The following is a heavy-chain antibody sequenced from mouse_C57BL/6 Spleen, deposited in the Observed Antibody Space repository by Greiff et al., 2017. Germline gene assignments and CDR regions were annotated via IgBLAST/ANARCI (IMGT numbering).Heavy chain of an antibody. Sequence: QVQLQQPGAELVKPGASVKLSCKASGYTFTSYWMHWVKRRPGQGLEWIGMIHPNSGSTNYNEKFKSKATLTVDKSSSTAYMQLSSLTSEDSAVYYCARSHYGNYDWYFDVWGTGTTVTVSS. V-gene: IGHV1-64*01. D-gene: IGHD2-1*01. CDR1: GYTFTSYW. CDR3: ARSHYGNYDWYFDV. CDR2: IHPNSGST. J-gene: IGHJ1*03.